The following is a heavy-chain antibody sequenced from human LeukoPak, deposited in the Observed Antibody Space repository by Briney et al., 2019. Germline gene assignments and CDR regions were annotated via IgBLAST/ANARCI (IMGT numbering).Heavy chain of an antibody. CDR2: ISYDGSNK. CDR1: GFTSSSYG. Sequence: GGSLRLSCAASGFTSSSYGMHWVRQAPGKGLEWVAVISYDGSNKYYADSVKGRFTISRDNSKSTLYLQMNSLRIEDTGFYYCTRDMIRGVPDYIDYWGQGTLVTVSS. CDR3: TRDMIRGVPDYIDY. J-gene: IGHJ4*02. V-gene: IGHV3-30*03. D-gene: IGHD3-10*01.